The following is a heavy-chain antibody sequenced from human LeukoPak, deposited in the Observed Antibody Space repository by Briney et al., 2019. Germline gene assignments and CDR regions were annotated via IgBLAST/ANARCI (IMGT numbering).Heavy chain of an antibody. J-gene: IGHJ3*02. V-gene: IGHV3-20*04. CDR1: GFTFGNYG. CDR3: AREGYYDFWSGYYEAFDI. D-gene: IGHD3-3*01. CDR2: INWNGGST. Sequence: PGGSLRLSCAASGFTFGNYGMSWVRQAPGKGLEWVSGINWNGGSTGYADSVEGRFTISRDNAKNSQYLQMNSLRVEDTALYYCAREGYYDFWSGYYEAFDIWGQGTMVTVSS.